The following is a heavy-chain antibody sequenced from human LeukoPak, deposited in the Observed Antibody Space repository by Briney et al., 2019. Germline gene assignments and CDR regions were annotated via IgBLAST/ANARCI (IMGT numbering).Heavy chain of an antibody. J-gene: IGHJ6*02. CDR3: ARDRCSGGSCYGYYYGMDV. V-gene: IGHV3-48*01. D-gene: IGHD2-15*01. Sequence: GGSLRLSCAASGFTFSSNSMNWVRQAPGKGLEWVSYISTTGTTIYYADSVKGRFTISRDNAKSSLFLQMNSLRAEDTAVYYCARDRCSGGSCYGYYYGMDVWGQGTTVTVSS. CDR1: GFTFSSNS. CDR2: ISTTGTTI.